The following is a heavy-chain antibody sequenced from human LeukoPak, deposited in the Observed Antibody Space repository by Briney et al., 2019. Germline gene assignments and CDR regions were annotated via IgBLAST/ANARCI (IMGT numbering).Heavy chain of an antibody. V-gene: IGHV3-7*02. CDR2: IKHDGSET. Sequence: GGSLRLSCATSGFTFSSIWMSWVRQAPGKGLEWVANIKHDGSETNYVDSVKGRFTISRDNAQNSLHLQMNSLRVEDTAVYCCAKNGGPHGMDVWGEGTTVTVSS. D-gene: IGHD3-16*01. CDR1: GFTFSSIW. J-gene: IGHJ6*04. CDR3: AKNGGPHGMDV.